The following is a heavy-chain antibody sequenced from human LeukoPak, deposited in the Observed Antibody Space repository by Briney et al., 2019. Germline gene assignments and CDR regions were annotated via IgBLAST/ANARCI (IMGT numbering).Heavy chain of an antibody. V-gene: IGHV3-33*06. CDR3: AKGTNGDFLLFDY. CDR2: IWYDGSNK. CDR1: GFTFRTYG. J-gene: IGHJ4*02. Sequence: GRSLRLSCAASGFTFRTYGMPWVRQAPGKGLEWVAVIWYDGSNKYYSDSVKGRFTISRDNSKNTLFLQMNSLRAEDTAVYYCAKGTNGDFLLFDYWGQGTLVTVSS. D-gene: IGHD4-17*01.